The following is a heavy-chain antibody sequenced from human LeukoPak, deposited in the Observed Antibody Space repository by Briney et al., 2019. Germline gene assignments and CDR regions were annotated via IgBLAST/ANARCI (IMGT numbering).Heavy chain of an antibody. CDR1: GFTFSSYG. Sequence: GGSLRLSCAASGFTFSSYGMHWVRQAPGKGLEWVAFIRYDGSNKYYADSVKGRFTISRDNSKNTLYLQMNSLRAEDTAVYYCAKEGSKMSGSYREGAFDIWGQGTMVTVSS. V-gene: IGHV3-30*02. CDR3: AKEGSKMSGSYREGAFDI. CDR2: IRYDGSNK. D-gene: IGHD1-26*01. J-gene: IGHJ3*02.